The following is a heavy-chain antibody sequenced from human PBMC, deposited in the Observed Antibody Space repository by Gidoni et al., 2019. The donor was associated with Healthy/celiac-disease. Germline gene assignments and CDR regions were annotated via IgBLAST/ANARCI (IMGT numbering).Heavy chain of an antibody. CDR1: GGSFRVYY. CDR3: ARGHRGTVAGLEYFQH. J-gene: IGHJ1*01. Sequence: QVQLQPWGAGLLKPSETLSPSCVVYGGSFRVYYWSSIRQNPGKGLEWIGEINNSGSTNYKPSLKRRVTISVDTYKNQFSLKLNSVTAADTAVYYCARGHRGTVAGLEYFQHWGQGTLVIVSS. V-gene: IGHV4-34*01. D-gene: IGHD6-19*01. CDR2: INNSGST.